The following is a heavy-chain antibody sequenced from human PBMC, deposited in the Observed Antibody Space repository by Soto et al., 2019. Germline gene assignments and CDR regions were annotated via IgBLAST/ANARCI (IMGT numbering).Heavy chain of an antibody. D-gene: IGHD4-17*01. CDR3: ATSPYDDYPRYFDY. V-gene: IGHV3-23*01. J-gene: IGHJ4*02. Sequence: GGSLRLSCAASGFTFSSYAMSWVRQAPGKGLEWVSAISGSTYFADSVKGRVTISRDNSKNTLYLQMSSLRAEDTAVYYCATSPYDDYPRYFDYWGQGTLVTVSS. CDR1: GFTFSSYA. CDR2: ISGST.